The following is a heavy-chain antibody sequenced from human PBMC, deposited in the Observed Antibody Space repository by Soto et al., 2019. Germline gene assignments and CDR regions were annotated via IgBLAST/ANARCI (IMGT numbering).Heavy chain of an antibody. D-gene: IGHD4-17*01. Sequence: EVQLVESGGGLVQPGGSLRLSCAASGFTFSSYSMNWVRQAPGKGLEWVSYISSSSSTIYYADSVKGRFTISRDNAKNSLYLQMNSLRAEDTAVYYCARSYPDYGDYVWGQGTLVTVSS. CDR1: GFTFSSYS. CDR3: ARSYPDYGDYV. J-gene: IGHJ4*02. V-gene: IGHV3-48*01. CDR2: ISSSSSTI.